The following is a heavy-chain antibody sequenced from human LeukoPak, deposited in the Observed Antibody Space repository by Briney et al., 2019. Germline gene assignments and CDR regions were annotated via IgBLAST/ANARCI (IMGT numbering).Heavy chain of an antibody. CDR2: IYPGDSET. Sequence: GESLKISCKGSGYSFTSYWIGWVRQMPGKGLEWMGIIYPGDSETRYSPSFQGQVTISADKSISTAYLQWSSLKASDTAMYYCARLQYCSGGSCYGGYWGQGTLVTVSS. V-gene: IGHV5-51*01. CDR3: ARLQYCSGGSCYGGY. D-gene: IGHD2-15*01. CDR1: GYSFTSYW. J-gene: IGHJ4*02.